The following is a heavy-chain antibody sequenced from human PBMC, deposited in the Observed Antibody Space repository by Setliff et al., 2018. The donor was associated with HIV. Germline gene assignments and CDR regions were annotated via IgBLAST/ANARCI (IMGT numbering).Heavy chain of an antibody. D-gene: IGHD6-13*01. J-gene: IGHJ4*02. Sequence: ASVMVSCKASGYTFSSNYMHWVRQAPGQGLEWMGLINPTGDITFYPQKFQARVTMTRDTSASTVYLELRSLRSEDTAVYYCATATIWTSSSWSHYFDYWGQGTLVTVSS. CDR2: INPTGDIT. V-gene: IGHV1-46*01. CDR1: GYTFSSNY. CDR3: ATATIWTSSSWSHYFDY.